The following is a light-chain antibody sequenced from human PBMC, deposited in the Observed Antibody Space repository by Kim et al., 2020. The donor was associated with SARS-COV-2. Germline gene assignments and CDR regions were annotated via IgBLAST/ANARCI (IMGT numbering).Light chain of an antibody. CDR1: QSVGDW. J-gene: IGKJ4*01. V-gene: IGKV3-11*01. Sequence: EIVLTQSPATLSLSPGERAILSCRASQSVGDWLAWYQQKRGQAPRLLIYDASNRATGTPARFSGSGSGTDFTLTISGLEPEDFAVYYCLHRRYWPNTFGGGSKVDIK. CDR2: DAS. CDR3: LHRRYWPNT.